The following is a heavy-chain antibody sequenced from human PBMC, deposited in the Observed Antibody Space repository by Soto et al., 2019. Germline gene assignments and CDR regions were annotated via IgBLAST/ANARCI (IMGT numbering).Heavy chain of an antibody. J-gene: IGHJ6*02. CDR2: IIPIFGTA. CDR1: GGTFSSYA. Sequence: QVQLVQSGAEVKKPGSSVKVSCKASGGTFSSYAISWVRQAPGQGLEWMGGIIPIFGTANYAPKFQGRVTITADESTSTGYMELSSLRSEDKAVYYCARSTLQQLATYYGMDVCGQGTTVSVS. D-gene: IGHD6-13*01. CDR3: ARSTLQQLATYYGMDV. V-gene: IGHV1-69*01.